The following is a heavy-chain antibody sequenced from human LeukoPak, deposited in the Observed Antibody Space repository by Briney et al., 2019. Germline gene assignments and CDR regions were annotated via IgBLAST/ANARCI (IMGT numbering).Heavy chain of an antibody. CDR2: SVPMSDTK. CDR3: AATSIIFNWFDP. D-gene: IGHD1-14*01. CDR1: GGSFGDFA. V-gene: IGHV1-69*05. J-gene: IGHJ5*02. Sequence: SVKVSCKASGGSFGDFAIIWVRQAPGHGLEWMGRSVPMSDTKDYAQKFQGRVTFTTDESTTTAHMELSNLSPEDTAVYYCAATSIIFNWFDPWGQGTPVTVSS.